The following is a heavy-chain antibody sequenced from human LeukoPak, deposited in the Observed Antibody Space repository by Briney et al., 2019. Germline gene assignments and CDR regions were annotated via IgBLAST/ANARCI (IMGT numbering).Heavy chain of an antibody. V-gene: IGHV4-38-2*02. CDR1: GFSISSGYQ. CDR3: ARDTSSRWYLFDC. Sequence: SETLSLTCSVSGFSISSGYQWGWIRQSPGKGLEWIGTIHHSGNTDYNPSLESRVTMSVDTSKNEFSLKLNFVTAADTAVYYCARDTSSRWYLFDCWGQGTLVTVSS. D-gene: IGHD2-15*01. J-gene: IGHJ4*02. CDR2: IHHSGNT.